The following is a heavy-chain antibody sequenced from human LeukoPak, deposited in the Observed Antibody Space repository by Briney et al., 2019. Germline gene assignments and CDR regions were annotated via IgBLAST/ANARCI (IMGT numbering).Heavy chain of an antibody. CDR2: MNPNSGNT. CDR3: ASYSGYAQ. D-gene: IGHD5-12*01. CDR1: GYTFTSYD. Sequence: GASVKFSCKASGYTFTSYDVNWVRQATGQGLEWMGWMNPNSGNTGYAQKFQGRVTISRNTSITTAYMELSGLTSEDTAVYYCASYSGYAQWGQGTLVTVSS. V-gene: IGHV1-8*03. J-gene: IGHJ4*02.